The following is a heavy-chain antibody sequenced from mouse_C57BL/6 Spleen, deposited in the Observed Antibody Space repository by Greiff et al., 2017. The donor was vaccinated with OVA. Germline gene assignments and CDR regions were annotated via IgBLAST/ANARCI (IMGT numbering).Heavy chain of an antibody. J-gene: IGHJ1*03. Sequence: VKLQQSGAELVRPGASVTLSCKASGYTFTDYEMHWVKQTPVHGLEWIGAIDPETGGTAYNQKFKGKAILTADKSSSTAYMELRSLTSEDSAVYYCTRLFYWYFDVWGTGTTVTVSS. V-gene: IGHV1-15*01. CDR1: GYTFTDYE. CDR2: IDPETGGT. CDR3: TRLFYWYFDV.